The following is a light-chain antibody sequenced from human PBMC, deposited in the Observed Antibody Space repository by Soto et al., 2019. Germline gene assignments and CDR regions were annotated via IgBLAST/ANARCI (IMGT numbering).Light chain of an antibody. CDR2: KIS. Sequence: DIVMTQTPLSSPVTLGQPASISCGSSQSLVHSDGTTYLNWLQQRPGQPPRLLIYKISNRLSGVPDRFSGSGAGTEFTLKISRVEAEDVGVYYCMQATGFPRTFGQGTKVEIK. V-gene: IGKV2-24*01. J-gene: IGKJ1*01. CDR1: QSLVHSDGTTY. CDR3: MQATGFPRT.